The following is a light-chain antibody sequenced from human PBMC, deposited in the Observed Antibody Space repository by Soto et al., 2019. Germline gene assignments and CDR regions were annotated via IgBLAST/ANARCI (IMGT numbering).Light chain of an antibody. V-gene: IGKV3-20*01. Sequence: ESVLTQSPGTLSMSPGERATLSCRASQSVSSSYSAWYQQKPGQAPRLLIYGASSRATGIPDRFSRSGSGTDFTLTISRLEPEDFAVYYCQQYGSSPFTFGPGTKVDIK. CDR2: GAS. CDR1: QSVSSSY. J-gene: IGKJ3*01. CDR3: QQYGSSPFT.